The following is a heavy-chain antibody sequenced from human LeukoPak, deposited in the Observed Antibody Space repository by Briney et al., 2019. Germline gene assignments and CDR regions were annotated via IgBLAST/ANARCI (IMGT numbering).Heavy chain of an antibody. CDR3: ARSSYSSSSSV. V-gene: IGHV3-7*03. CDR1: GFTFSGFW. CDR2: INSDGSEG. J-gene: IGHJ4*02. Sequence: GGSLRLSCAVSGFTFSGFWMSWSRQAPGKGLEWVASINSDGSEGYYADVVKGRFTISRDNAKNSLYLQINSLRAEDTAVYYCARSSYSSSSSVWGQGTLVTVSS. D-gene: IGHD6-6*01.